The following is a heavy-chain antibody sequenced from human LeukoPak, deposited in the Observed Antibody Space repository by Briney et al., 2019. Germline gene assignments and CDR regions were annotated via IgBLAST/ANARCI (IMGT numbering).Heavy chain of an antibody. J-gene: IGHJ3*02. CDR1: GGSVTNYY. V-gene: IGHV4-59*02. Sequence: SETQSLICTVSGGSVTNYYWSWIRQPPGKGLEWIGYVYYSGSTNYNPSLKSRVTISVDTSKNQFSLNLTSVTAGDTAVYYCARVGCSSANCPRRNAFDIWGQGTMVTVSS. CDR2: VYYSGST. CDR3: ARVGCSSANCPRRNAFDI. D-gene: IGHD2-2*01.